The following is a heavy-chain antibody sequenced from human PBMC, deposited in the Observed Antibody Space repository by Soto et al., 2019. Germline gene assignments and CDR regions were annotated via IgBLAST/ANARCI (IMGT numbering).Heavy chain of an antibody. CDR2: TSYDGSEK. D-gene: IGHD6-6*01. CDR3: ARDSPTNEQLIDCYGMDV. Sequence: QVQLVESGGGVVQPGRSLRLSCAASGFTFSSYVMRWVRQAPGKGLEWVALTSYDGSEKYYADSVKGRFSIARDNSKNTLYMQMSSLRVEDTAVYYCARDSPTNEQLIDCYGMDVWGQGTTVTVSS. V-gene: IGHV3-30-3*01. CDR1: GFTFSSYV. J-gene: IGHJ6*02.